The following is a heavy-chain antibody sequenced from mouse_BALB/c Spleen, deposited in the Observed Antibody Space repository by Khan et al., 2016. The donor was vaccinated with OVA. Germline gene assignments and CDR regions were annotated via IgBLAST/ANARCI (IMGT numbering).Heavy chain of an antibody. CDR2: ISTYSGNT. Sequence: VKLQESGPELVRPGVSVKISCKGSGYTFTDYAMHWVKQSPAKSLEWIGVISTYSGNTNYNQKFKGKATMTVDKSSSTAYMELARLPSEDSAIFNCARANYYGSRYLDVGVAGTTVTVPS. J-gene: IGHJ1*01. D-gene: IGHD1-1*01. CDR1: GYTFTDYA. V-gene: IGHV1S137*01. CDR3: ARANYYGSRYLDV.